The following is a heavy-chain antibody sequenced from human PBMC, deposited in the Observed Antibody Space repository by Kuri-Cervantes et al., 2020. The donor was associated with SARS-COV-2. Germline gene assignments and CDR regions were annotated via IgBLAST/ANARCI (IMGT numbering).Heavy chain of an antibody. CDR1: GFTFSDYG. CDR3: ARLLGDYGSSSYDVQHYLDY. V-gene: IGHV3-30-3*01. D-gene: IGHD4/OR15-4a*01. Sequence: GGSLRLSCEVSGFTFSDYGMHWVRQAPANGLGRVAIISYDGSKRYYTDSVKGRFTISKDISKNTLYLEMNSLRVEDTAVYYCARLLGDYGSSSYDVQHYLDYWGQGTLVTVSS. CDR2: ISYDGSKR. J-gene: IGHJ4*02.